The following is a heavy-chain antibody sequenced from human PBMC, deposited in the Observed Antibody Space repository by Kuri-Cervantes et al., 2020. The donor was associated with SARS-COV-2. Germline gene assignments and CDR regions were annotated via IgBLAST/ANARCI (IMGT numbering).Heavy chain of an antibody. CDR2: IKQDGSEK. D-gene: IGHD3-16*01. V-gene: IGHV3-7*01. J-gene: IGHJ4*02. CDR1: GFTFSSYA. CDR3: ARDGAGFGDFDY. Sequence: GGSLRLSCAASGFTFSSYAMHWVRQAPGKGLEWVANIKQDGSEKYYVDSVKGRFTISRDNAKNSLYLQMNSLRAEDTAVYYCARDGAGFGDFDYWGQGTLVTVSS.